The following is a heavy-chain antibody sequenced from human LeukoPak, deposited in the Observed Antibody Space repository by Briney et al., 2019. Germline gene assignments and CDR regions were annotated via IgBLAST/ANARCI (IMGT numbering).Heavy chain of an antibody. Sequence: GGSLRLSCAGSGFTFSSYAMSWVRQAPGKGLEWVSAISDTGATAYDADSVRGRFTIPRDNSRSTLYLQMNSLRAEDTALYYCAKDTSIGRYCTNGVCSPFDYWGQGTLVTVSS. J-gene: IGHJ4*02. CDR3: AKDTSIGRYCTNGVCSPFDY. CDR1: GFTFSSYA. D-gene: IGHD2-8*01. V-gene: IGHV3-23*01. CDR2: ISDTGATA.